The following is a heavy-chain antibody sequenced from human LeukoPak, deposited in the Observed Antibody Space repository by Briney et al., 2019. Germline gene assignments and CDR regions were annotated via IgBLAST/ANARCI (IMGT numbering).Heavy chain of an antibody. CDR3: ARNNRREDWFDP. CDR2: INPNSGGT. D-gene: IGHD1/OR15-1a*01. V-gene: IGHV1-2*02. J-gene: IGHJ5*02. CDR1: GYTFTGYY. Sequence: ASVKVSCKASGYTFTGYYMHWVRQAPGQGLEWMGWINPNSGGTNYAQKFQGRVTVTRDTSISTAYMELSRLRSDDTAVYYCARNNRREDWFDPWGQGTLVTVSS.